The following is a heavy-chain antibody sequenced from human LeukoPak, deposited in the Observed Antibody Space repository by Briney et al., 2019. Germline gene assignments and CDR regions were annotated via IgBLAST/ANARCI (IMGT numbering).Heavy chain of an antibody. V-gene: IGHV3-48*04. CDR1: GFVFSRDI. Sequence: GGSLRLSCIASGFVFSRDIMNWVRRAPGKGLEWVAHISEAIYYADSVQGRFTISRDNAKNSLYLQMSNLRAEDTAMYYCVREVGRPKTFYFDSWGRGTPVTVSS. CDR2: ISEAI. CDR3: VREVGRPKTFYFDS. J-gene: IGHJ4*02. D-gene: IGHD3-16*01.